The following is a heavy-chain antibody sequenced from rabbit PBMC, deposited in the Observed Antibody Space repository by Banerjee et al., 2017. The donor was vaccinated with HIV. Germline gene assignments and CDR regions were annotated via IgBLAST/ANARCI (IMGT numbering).Heavy chain of an antibody. Sequence: QSLEESGGDLVKPGAFLTLTCTASGFSFSSSYWICWVRQAPGKGLEWIACINTSTGNTVYASWAKGRFTISRTSSTTVALQMTSLTAADTATYFCARDSAGYGYVFGLWGPGTLVTVS. CDR2: INTSTGNT. J-gene: IGHJ4*01. CDR1: GFSFSSSYW. CDR3: ARDSAGYGYVFGL. D-gene: IGHD6-1*01. V-gene: IGHV1S40*01.